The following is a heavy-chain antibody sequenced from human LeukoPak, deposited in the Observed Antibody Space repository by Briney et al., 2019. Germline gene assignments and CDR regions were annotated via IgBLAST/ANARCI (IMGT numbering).Heavy chain of an antibody. CDR2: ISSSSSYI. J-gene: IGHJ4*02. Sequence: KPGGSLRLSCAASGFTFSSYAMNWVRQAPGNGLEWVSSISSSSSYIYYADSVKGRFTISRDNAKNSLYLQMNSLRAEDTAVYYCARDAYYYGSGSTPGLFDYWGQGTLVTVSS. D-gene: IGHD3-10*01. V-gene: IGHV3-21*01. CDR1: GFTFSSYA. CDR3: ARDAYYYGSGSTPGLFDY.